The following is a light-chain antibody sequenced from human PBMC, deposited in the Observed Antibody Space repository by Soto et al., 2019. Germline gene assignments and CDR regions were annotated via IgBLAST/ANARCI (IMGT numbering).Light chain of an antibody. CDR3: QQSYSNPLT. Sequence: DIKMTQSPSSLSASVGDTVTITCRANQSITSYLNWYQQRPGKAPKLLIYAGSSLQSGVPSRFSRSVSASACTLTISGLLPEDFATYYCQQSYSNPLTFGGGTKV. CDR2: AGS. CDR1: QSITSY. J-gene: IGKJ4*01. V-gene: IGKV1-39*01.